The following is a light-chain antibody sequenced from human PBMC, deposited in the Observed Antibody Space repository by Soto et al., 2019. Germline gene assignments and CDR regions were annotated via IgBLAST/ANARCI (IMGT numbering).Light chain of an antibody. Sequence: EIVMTQSPATLSVSPGERATLSCRASQSVRSSLAWYQHKPGQPPRLLMYAASSGATEIPARFSGSGSGTEFTLTITSLQSEDSAVYYCQQYYRWPHTFGQGTKLGI. V-gene: IGKV3-15*01. J-gene: IGKJ2*01. CDR1: QSVRSS. CDR3: QQYYRWPHT. CDR2: AAS.